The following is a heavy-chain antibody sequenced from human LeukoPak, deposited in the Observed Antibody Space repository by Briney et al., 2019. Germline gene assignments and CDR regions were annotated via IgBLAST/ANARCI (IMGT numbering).Heavy chain of an antibody. CDR3: ARSPRKIFGGPQYYFDY. V-gene: IGHV3-7*01. J-gene: IGHJ4*02. Sequence: PGGSLRLSCAASGSTFGNSWMSWVRRAPGKGLEWVANIKQDGSENYSVDSVKGRFTISRDNAKNSLYLQMNSLRAEDTAVYYCARSPRKIFGGPQYYFDYWGQGTLVTVSS. D-gene: IGHD3-3*01. CDR2: IKQDGSEN. CDR1: GSTFGNSW.